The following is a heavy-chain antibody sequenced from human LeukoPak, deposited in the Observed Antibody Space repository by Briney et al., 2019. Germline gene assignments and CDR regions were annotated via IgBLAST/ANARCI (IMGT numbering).Heavy chain of an antibody. D-gene: IGHD2-15*01. CDR3: AREPLGYCTSASCPRWFDP. J-gene: IGHJ5*02. V-gene: IGHV3-30*04. CDR2: ISNDGSSK. CDR1: GFTFSDYA. Sequence: QSGGPLRLSCAASGFTFSDYAMHWVRQAPGQGLEWVAVISNDGSSKFYADSVKGRFTISRDNSDNTLYLQMSSLRAEDTAVYYGAREPLGYCTSASCPRWFDPRGQGTLVTVPS.